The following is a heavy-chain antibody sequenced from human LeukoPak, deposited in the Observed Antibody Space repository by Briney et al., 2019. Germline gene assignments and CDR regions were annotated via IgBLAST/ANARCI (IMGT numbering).Heavy chain of an antibody. V-gene: IGHV4-39*07. Sequence: SETLSLTCSVSGGSDSSSSYFWGWIRQPPGKGLEWIGSVHYIGSIYDNPSLRSRVTMSFDTSKTQFSLKLSSVTAADTAVYFCARAVPFQSKAWRQPFDYWGQGTLVTVSS. D-gene: IGHD5-18*01. CDR3: ARAVPFQSKAWRQPFDY. CDR2: VHYIGSI. CDR1: GGSDSSSSYF. J-gene: IGHJ4*02.